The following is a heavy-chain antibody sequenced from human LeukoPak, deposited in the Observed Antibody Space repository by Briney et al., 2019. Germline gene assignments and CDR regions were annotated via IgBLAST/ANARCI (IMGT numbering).Heavy chain of an antibody. J-gene: IGHJ4*02. CDR1: GGSFSGYY. CDR2: INHSGST. D-gene: IGHD1-26*01. CDR3: ARKVGATLGY. Sequence: PSETLSLTCAVYGGSFSGYYWSWIRQPPGKGLEWIGEINHSGSTNYNPSLKSRVTISVDTSKNQFSLKLSSVTAADTAVYYCARKVGATLGYWGQGTLVTVSS. V-gene: IGHV4-34*01.